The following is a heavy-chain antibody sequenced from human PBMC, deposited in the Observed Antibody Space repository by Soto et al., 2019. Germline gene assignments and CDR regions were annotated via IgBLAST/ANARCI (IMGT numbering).Heavy chain of an antibody. J-gene: IGHJ4*02. Sequence: SETLSLTCAVYGGSFSGYYWSWIRQPPGKGLAWIGEINHSGSTNYNPSLKSRVTISVDTSKNQFSLKLSSVTAADTAVYYCARSQRRRDFMVVRGVILPYFDYWGQGTLVTVSS. CDR1: GGSFSGYY. V-gene: IGHV4-34*01. D-gene: IGHD3-10*01. CDR3: ARSQRRRDFMVVRGVILPYFDY. CDR2: INHSGST.